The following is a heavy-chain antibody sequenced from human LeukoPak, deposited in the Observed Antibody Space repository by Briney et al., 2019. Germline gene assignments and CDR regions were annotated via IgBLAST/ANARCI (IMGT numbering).Heavy chain of an antibody. CDR3: ARDRGLRYRSGAYRFDP. CDR2: IWYDGSHQ. D-gene: IGHD3-10*01. V-gene: IGHV3-33*08. CDR1: GFSFSAYG. J-gene: IGHJ5*02. Sequence: GGSLRLSCAAYGFSFSAYGMHWVRQAPGKRLESVAVIWYDGSHQYYADSVKGRFTISRDMSNNTLYLQMNNLRVDATALYYCARDRGLRYRSGAYRFDPWGQGTQVIVSS.